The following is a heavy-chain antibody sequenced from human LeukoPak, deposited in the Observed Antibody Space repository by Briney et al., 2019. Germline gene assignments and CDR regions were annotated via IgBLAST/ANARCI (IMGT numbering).Heavy chain of an antibody. J-gene: IGHJ3*02. Sequence: GGSLRLSCAASGFTFSSYAMSWIRQAPGKGLEWVSAISGSGGSTYYADSVKGRFTISRDNSKNTLYLQMNSLRAEDTAVYYCARDSEYNWNLDAFDIWGQGTMVTVSS. D-gene: IGHD1-20*01. V-gene: IGHV3-23*01. CDR3: ARDSEYNWNLDAFDI. CDR2: ISGSGGST. CDR1: GFTFSSYA.